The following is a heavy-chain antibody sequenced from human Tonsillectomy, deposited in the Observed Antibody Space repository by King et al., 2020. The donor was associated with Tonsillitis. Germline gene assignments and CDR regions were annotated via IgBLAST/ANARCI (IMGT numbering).Heavy chain of an antibody. CDR2: ISSGGST. Sequence: VQLVESGGGLVQPGGSLRLSCAASGFTFKNYAMTWVRQAPGKGLDWVSHISSGGSTYYADSVKGRFTISRDNSKNTLYLQMNRLRDEDTAVYYCAKVADASGGYSIDYWGQXALVTVS. D-gene: IGHD3-10*01. CDR3: AKVADASGGYSIDY. CDR1: GFTFKNYA. V-gene: IGHV3-23*04. J-gene: IGHJ4*02.